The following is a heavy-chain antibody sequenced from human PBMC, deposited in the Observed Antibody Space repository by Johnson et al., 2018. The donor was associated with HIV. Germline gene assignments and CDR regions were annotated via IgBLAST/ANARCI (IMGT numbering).Heavy chain of an antibody. Sequence: QEQLVESGGGVVQPGRSLRLSCAASGFTFSSYTMHWVRQAPGKGLEWVAFFSYDGSNKYYADSVKGRFTISRDNSKNTLYLQMNSLRAEDTAVYYCSRETYNWAGGDAFDIWGQGTMVTVSS. CDR1: GFTFSSYT. CDR3: SRETYNWAGGDAFDI. V-gene: IGHV3-30-3*01. CDR2: FSYDGSNK. J-gene: IGHJ3*02. D-gene: IGHD1-20*01.